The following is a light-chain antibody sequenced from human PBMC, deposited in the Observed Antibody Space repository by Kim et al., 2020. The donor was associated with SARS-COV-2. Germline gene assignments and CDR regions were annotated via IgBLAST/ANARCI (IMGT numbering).Light chain of an antibody. Sequence: GGTVTLTCGLSSGSVSSNYYPSWFQQTPGQAPRTLIYSTNTRSSGVPDRFSGSILGNKAALTITGAQADDEGDYYCVLYFRSGFWVFGGGTQLTVL. CDR3: VLYFRSGFWV. CDR2: STN. CDR1: SGSVSSNYY. V-gene: IGLV8-61*01. J-gene: IGLJ3*02.